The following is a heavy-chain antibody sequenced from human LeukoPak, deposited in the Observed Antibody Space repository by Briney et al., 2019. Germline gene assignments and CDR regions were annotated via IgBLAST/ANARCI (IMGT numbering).Heavy chain of an antibody. D-gene: IGHD3-3*01. J-gene: IGHJ6*02. CDR3: ARDYYDFWSGYAYGMDV. V-gene: IGHV3-7*01. CDR2: IKEDGSEK. CDR1: GLTFSNYW. Sequence: GGSLRLSCAASGLTFSNYWMSWVRQAPGKGLEWVANIKEDGSEKYYVDSMKGRFTISRDNAKNSLYLQMNSLRAEDTAVYYCARDYYDFWSGYAYGMDVWGQGTTVTVSS.